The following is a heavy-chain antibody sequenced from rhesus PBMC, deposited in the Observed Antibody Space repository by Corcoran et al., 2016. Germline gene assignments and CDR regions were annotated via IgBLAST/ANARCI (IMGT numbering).Heavy chain of an antibody. CDR1: GGSISGYY. CDR2: IDGGGSST. J-gene: IGHJ4*01. CDR3: VRGATGTTFDY. D-gene: IGHD1-26*01. V-gene: IGHV4S11*01. Sequence: QVQLQESGPGLVKPSETLSLTCAVSGGSISGYYWNWIRQPPGKGLEWMGYIDGGGSSTNSHPALKSRVTLSVDTSKNQFSLKLSSVTAADTAVYYCVRGATGTTFDYWGQGVLVTVSS.